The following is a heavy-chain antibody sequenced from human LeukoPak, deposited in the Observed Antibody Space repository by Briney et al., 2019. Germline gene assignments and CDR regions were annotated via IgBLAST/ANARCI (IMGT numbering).Heavy chain of an antibody. CDR2: NNPRDGST. CDR1: VYSLTNYY. D-gene: IGHD3-10*01. J-gene: IGHJ4*02. V-gene: IGHV1-46*01. Sequence: ASVKVSFKASVYSLTNYYIHWVRPTPRQGMEWVGLNNPRDGSTTYAQRFQGRVTMTREASTSTVYMDLSNLRSDDAAVYYCAKSYCSGRAHDFWGQGTLVTVSS. CDR3: AKSYCSGRAHDF.